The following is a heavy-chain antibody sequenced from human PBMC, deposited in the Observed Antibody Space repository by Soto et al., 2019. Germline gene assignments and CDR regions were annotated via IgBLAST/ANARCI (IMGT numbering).Heavy chain of an antibody. J-gene: IGHJ6*02. Sequence: GESLKISCKGSGYSFTSYWISWVRQMPGKGLEWMGRIDPSDSYTNYSPSLQGQVTISADESISTAYLQWSSLKASDTAMYYCARGNYGMDVWGQGTTVTVSS. CDR3: ARGNYGMDV. CDR2: IDPSDSYT. CDR1: GYSFTSYW. V-gene: IGHV5-10-1*04.